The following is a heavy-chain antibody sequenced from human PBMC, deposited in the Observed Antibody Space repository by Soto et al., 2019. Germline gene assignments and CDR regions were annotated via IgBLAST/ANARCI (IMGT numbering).Heavy chain of an antibody. CDR3: ARVGQFYHGLAV. V-gene: IGHV3-53*01. CDR1: GFTVSSNY. CDR2: IYSGGST. J-gene: IGHJ6*02. Sequence: EVQLVESGGGLIQPGGSLRLSCAASGFTVSSNYMSWVRQAPGKGLEWVSVIYSGGSTYYADSVKGRFTISRDNSKNTLYLQMNSLSAEDTAVYYGARVGQFYHGLAVWGHGTTVTVSS.